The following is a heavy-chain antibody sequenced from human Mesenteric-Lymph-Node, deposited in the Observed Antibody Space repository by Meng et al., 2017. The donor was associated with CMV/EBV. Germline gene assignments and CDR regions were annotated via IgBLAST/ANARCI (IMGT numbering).Heavy chain of an antibody. CDR1: TLSDYG. D-gene: IGHD3-10*01. V-gene: IGHV1-18*01. CDR2: ISGYNGDT. CDR3: AREARRYGSGSRNWFDP. Sequence: TLSDYGFSWVRQAPGQGLEWVGWISGYNGDTKYAQKFQGRVTMATDTSTSTAYMELRSLRFDDTAVYYCAREARRYGSGSRNWFDPWGQGTLVTVSS. J-gene: IGHJ5*02.